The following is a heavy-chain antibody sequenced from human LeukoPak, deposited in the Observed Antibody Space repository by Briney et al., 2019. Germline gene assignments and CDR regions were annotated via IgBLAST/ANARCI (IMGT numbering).Heavy chain of an antibody. CDR3: ARGYCSGGSCYSVENWFDP. D-gene: IGHD2-15*01. CDR1: GYTLTGYY. CDR2: INPNSGGT. Sequence: ASVKVSCKAAGYTLTGYYMFWVRQAPGQGREWMGRINPNSGGTNYAQKLQGRVTMTRDTSISTAYMELSRLISDDTAVYYCARGYCSGGSCYSVENWFDPWGQGTLVTVSS. V-gene: IGHV1-2*06. J-gene: IGHJ5*02.